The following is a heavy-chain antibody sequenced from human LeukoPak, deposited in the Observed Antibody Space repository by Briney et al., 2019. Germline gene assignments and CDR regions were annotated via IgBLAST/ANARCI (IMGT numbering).Heavy chain of an antibody. V-gene: IGHV3-33*01. CDR1: GFTFSSYG. J-gene: IGHJ4*02. Sequence: PGGSLRLSCAASGFTFSSYGMHWVRQAPGKGLEWVAVIWYDGSNKYYADSVKGRFTISRDNSKNTLYLQMNSLRAEDTAVYYCARGVGATTGLSTPPQTKRRVGATYYFDHWGQGTLVTVSS. CDR2: IWYDGSNK. CDR3: ARGVGATTGLSTPPQTKRRVGATYYFDH. D-gene: IGHD1-26*01.